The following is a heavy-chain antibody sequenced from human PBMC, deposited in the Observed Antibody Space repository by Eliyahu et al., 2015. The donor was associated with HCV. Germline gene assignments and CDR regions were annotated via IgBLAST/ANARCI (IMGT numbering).Heavy chain of an antibody. V-gene: IGHV4-34*01. Sequence: SRVTISVDTSKNQFSLKLSSVTAADTAVYYCASRKRIFGVVKEWRGMDVWGQGTTVTVSS. CDR3: ASRKRIFGVVKEWRGMDV. D-gene: IGHD3-3*01. J-gene: IGHJ6*02.